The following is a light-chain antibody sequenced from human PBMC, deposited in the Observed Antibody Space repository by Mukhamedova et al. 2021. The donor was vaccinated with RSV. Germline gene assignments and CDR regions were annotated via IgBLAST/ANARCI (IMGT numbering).Light chain of an antibody. Sequence: WYQRKVHGKVPRLLIYAASTLQSGVPARFSGSGSGPVFTLTISSLQPEDVATHYCQKYNSHPLTFGGRTKVEIK. V-gene: IGKV1-27*01. CDR2: AAS. J-gene: IGKJ4*01. CDR3: QKYNSHPLT.